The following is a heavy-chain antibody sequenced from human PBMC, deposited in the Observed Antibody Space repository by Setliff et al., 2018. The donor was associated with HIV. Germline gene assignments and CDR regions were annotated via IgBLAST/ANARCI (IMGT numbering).Heavy chain of an antibody. D-gene: IGHD3-22*01. CDR1: GFTFSSYG. V-gene: IGHV3-30*18. J-gene: IGHJ6*03. CDR3: AKDFYSDNSGSPGPYYMDV. Sequence: GGSLRLSCAASGFTFSSYGMHWIRQAPGKGLEWVAVISYDSNKKYYADSVKGRFTISRDNSKYTLFLQMNSLRAEDTAVYYCAKDFYSDNSGSPGPYYMDVWGKGTTVTVSS. CDR2: ISYDSNKK.